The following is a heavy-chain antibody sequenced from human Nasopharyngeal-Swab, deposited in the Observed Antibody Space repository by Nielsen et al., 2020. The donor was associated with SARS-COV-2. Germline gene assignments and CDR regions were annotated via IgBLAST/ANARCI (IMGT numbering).Heavy chain of an antibody. CDR1: GYTFTSYD. CDR2: MNPNSGNT. CDR3: ARDDYGDYSVDY. Sequence: ASVKVSCKASGYTFTSYDINWVRQATGQGLEWMGWMNPNSGNTGYAQKFQGRVTMTRNTSISTAYMELSSLRSEDTAVYYCARDDYGDYSVDYWGQGTLVTVSS. V-gene: IGHV1-8*01. J-gene: IGHJ4*02. D-gene: IGHD4-17*01.